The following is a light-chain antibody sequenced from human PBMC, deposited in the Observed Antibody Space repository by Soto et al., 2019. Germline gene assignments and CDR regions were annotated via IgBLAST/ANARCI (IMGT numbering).Light chain of an antibody. J-gene: IGLJ2*01. CDR3: SSYSGTNNLLI. V-gene: IGLV2-8*01. CDR1: SNDVGNYNY. Sequence: QSVLPQPPSASGSPGQSVTISCTGTSNDVGNYNYVSWYQQHPGKAPKVLISEVSKRPSGVPDRFSGSKSGNMASLTVSGLQAEDEADYYCSSYSGTNNLLIFGGGTKLTVL. CDR2: EVS.